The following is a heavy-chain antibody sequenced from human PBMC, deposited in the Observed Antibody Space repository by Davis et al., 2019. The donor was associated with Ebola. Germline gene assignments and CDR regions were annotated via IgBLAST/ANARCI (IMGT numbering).Heavy chain of an antibody. V-gene: IGHV4-4*07. CDR3: ARDSVRYDSSGYLPI. CDR1: GASISSYY. Sequence: MPSETLSLTCAVSGASISSYYWNWIRQPAGKALEWIGRMDPTGKINYNPSLKSRVTMSVDTSKNQFSLKLSSVTAADTAVYYCARDSVRYDSSGYLPIWGQGTLVTVSS. J-gene: IGHJ4*02. D-gene: IGHD3-22*01. CDR2: MDPTGKI.